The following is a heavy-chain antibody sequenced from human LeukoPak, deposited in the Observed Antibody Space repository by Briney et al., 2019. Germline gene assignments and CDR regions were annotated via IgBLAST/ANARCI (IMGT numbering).Heavy chain of an antibody. J-gene: IGHJ4*02. CDR2: ISYDGTNS. Sequence: GRSLRLSCAASGFTFSSYAMHWVRQAPGKGLEWVAVISYDGTNSYYADSVKGRFTISRDNAKNSLYLQMNSLRAEDTAVYYCARGGYSSSKFWVYWGQGTLVTVSS. CDR3: ARGGYSSSKFWVY. V-gene: IGHV3-30-3*01. D-gene: IGHD6-13*01. CDR1: GFTFSSYA.